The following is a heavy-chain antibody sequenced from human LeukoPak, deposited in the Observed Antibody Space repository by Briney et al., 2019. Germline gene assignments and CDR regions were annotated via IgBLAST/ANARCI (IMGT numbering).Heavy chain of an antibody. CDR2: IYYSGST. CDR1: GGSISPYY. J-gene: IGHJ2*01. D-gene: IGHD6-13*01. CDR3: ARVYYSSSYDYWYFNL. Sequence: SETLSLTCTVSGGSISPYYWSWIRQPPGKGLEWIGNIYYSGSTNYNPSLKSRVTISVDTSKNQFSLKLSSVTAADTAVYYCARVYYSSSYDYWYFNLWGRGTLVTVSS. V-gene: IGHV4-59*01.